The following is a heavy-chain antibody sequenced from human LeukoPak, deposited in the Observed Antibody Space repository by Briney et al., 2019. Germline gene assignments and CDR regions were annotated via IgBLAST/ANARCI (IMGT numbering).Heavy chain of an antibody. J-gene: IGHJ2*01. CDR1: GFTVSSYA. CDR3: AKPRAMTTGVGRYFDL. V-gene: IGHV3-23*01. Sequence: GGSLRLSCAASGFTVSSYAMSWIRQAPAQRLDWVSAISGGGEDTYYPDSVKGRFTISRDNSKNTLYLQMSSLRAEDTAISYCAKPRAMTTGVGRYFDLWGRGTLVTVSS. CDR2: ISGGGEDT. D-gene: IGHD1-1*01.